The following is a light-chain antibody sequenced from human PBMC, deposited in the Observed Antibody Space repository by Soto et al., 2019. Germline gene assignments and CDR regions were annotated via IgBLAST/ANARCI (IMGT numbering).Light chain of an antibody. Sequence: DSQMTQSPSSLSASVGDRVTITCQASQDISNYLNWYQQKPGKAPKLLIYDASNLETGVPSRFSGSGSGTDFTFTISSLQPEDIATYYCQQYDNLPTFGQGTKVEIK. CDR3: QQYDNLPT. CDR2: DAS. J-gene: IGKJ1*01. CDR1: QDISNY. V-gene: IGKV1-33*01.